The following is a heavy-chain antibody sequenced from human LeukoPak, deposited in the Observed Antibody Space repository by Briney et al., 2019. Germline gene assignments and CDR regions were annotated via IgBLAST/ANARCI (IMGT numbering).Heavy chain of an antibody. CDR2: FDPEDGET. CDR3: ATDQFTIFGAPAEDAFDI. Sequence: ASVKVSCKVSGYTLTELSMHWVRQAPGKGLEWMGGFDPEDGETIYAQKFQGRVTMTEDTSTDTAYMELSSVRSEDTAVYYCATDQFTIFGAPAEDAFDIWGQGTMVTVSS. CDR1: GYTLTELS. J-gene: IGHJ3*02. V-gene: IGHV1-24*01. D-gene: IGHD3-3*01.